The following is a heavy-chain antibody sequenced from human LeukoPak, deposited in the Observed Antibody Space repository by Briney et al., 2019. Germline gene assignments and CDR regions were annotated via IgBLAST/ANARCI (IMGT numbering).Heavy chain of an antibody. CDR3: ARDSGNYIDY. CDR2: ISGSSKTI. Sequence: PGGSLRLSCAASGLSFSFYAMSWVRLAPGKGLQWVSFISGSSKTIYYGDSVKGRFTISRDNAKNSLYLQMNGLRDEDAALYFCARDSGNYIDYWGQGTQVVVSS. D-gene: IGHD2/OR15-2a*01. V-gene: IGHV3-48*02. J-gene: IGHJ4*01. CDR1: GLSFSFYA.